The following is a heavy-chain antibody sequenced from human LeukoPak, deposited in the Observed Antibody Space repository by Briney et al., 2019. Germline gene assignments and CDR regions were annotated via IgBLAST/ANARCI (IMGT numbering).Heavy chain of an antibody. V-gene: IGHV4-59*01. Sequence: SETLSLTCTVSGGSISSYYWSWIRQPPGKGLEWIWYIYYSGSTNYNPSLKRRVTISVDTSKNQFSLKLSSVTAADTAVYYCARRQVGGYLFDYWGQGTLVTVSS. CDR2: IYYSGST. D-gene: IGHD1-26*01. CDR3: ARRQVGGYLFDY. J-gene: IGHJ4*02. CDR1: GGSISSYY.